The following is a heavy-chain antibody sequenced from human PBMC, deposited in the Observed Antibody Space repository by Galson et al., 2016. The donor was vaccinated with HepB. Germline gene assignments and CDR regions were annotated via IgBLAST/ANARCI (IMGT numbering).Heavy chain of an antibody. Sequence: SLRLSCAASGFTFSSYAMSWVRQAPEKGLEWVSGISASGAGTYYADSVKGRFPISRDNFKNTLYLQMNSLRAEDTAVYYCAKEISVAGVNGLPSDYWGQGTLVTVSS. CDR2: ISASGAGT. J-gene: IGHJ4*02. D-gene: IGHD6-19*01. CDR1: GFTFSSYA. CDR3: AKEISVAGVNGLPSDY. V-gene: IGHV3-23*01.